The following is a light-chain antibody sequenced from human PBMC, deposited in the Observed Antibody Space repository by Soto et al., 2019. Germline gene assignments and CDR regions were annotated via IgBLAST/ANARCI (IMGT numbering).Light chain of an antibody. J-gene: IGKJ1*01. CDR1: QSVSSN. CDR2: GAS. Sequence: IVMTQSPATLSVSPWERATLSCRASQSVSSNLAWYQQKPGQAPRLLIYGASTRATGIPARFSGSGSGTDFTLTISRLEPEDFAMYYCQQYGSSPRTFGQGTKV. V-gene: IGKV3-15*01. CDR3: QQYGSSPRT.